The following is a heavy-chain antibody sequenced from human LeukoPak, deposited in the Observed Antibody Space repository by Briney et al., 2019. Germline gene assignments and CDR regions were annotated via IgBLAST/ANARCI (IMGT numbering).Heavy chain of an antibody. CDR3: ARGSGYSYGFAY. J-gene: IGHJ4*02. CDR2: IYYSGST. D-gene: IGHD5-18*01. V-gene: IGHV4-31*03. CDR1: GGSISSGGYY. Sequence: SETLSLTCTVSGGSISSGGYYWSWLRQHPGTGLEWIGYIYYSGSTYYNPSLKSRVTISVDTSKNQFSLKLSSVTAADTAVYYCARGSGYSYGFAYWGQGTLVTVS.